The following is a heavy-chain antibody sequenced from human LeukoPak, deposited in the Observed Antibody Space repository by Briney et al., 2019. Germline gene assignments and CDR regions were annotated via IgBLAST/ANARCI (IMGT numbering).Heavy chain of an antibody. Sequence: GGSLRLSCEGSGFTFGDYGVGWFRQAPGKGLQWVTSIRSNTYGGSAEYVPSVKGRFTISRDDSNSIAYLQMNSLKAEDTAIYYCARVSRGGITASWFDPWGQGTLVTVSS. CDR2: IRSNTYGGSA. V-gene: IGHV3-49*03. D-gene: IGHD6-13*01. CDR1: GFTFGDYG. J-gene: IGHJ5*02. CDR3: ARVSRGGITASWFDP.